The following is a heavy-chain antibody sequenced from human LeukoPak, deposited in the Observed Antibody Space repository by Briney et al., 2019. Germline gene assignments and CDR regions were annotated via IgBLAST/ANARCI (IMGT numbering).Heavy chain of an antibody. J-gene: IGHJ4*02. CDR1: GFTFSSYV. CDR2: ISGSGYNT. Sequence: GGSLRLSCGVSGFTFSSYVMSWVRQAPGKGLEWVSVISGSGYNTDYADSVKSRFTISRDNYRLYLQMNSLRPEDTAVYYCAKHSGSYFVYYFDYWGQGTLVTASS. CDR3: AKHSGSYFVYYFDY. D-gene: IGHD1-26*01. V-gene: IGHV3-23*01.